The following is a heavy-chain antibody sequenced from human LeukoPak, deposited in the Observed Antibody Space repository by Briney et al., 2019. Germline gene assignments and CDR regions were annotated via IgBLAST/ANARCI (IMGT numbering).Heavy chain of an antibody. CDR2: ISGSGDTT. CDR1: RFTFSSYA. V-gene: IGHV3-23*01. CDR3: ARQDYGDFPYFDY. Sequence: PGGSLRLSCAASRFTFSSYAMNWVRQAPGKGLEWVSAISGSGDTTYYADSVKGRFTISRDNSKNTLYLQMSSLRAEDTAVYYCARQDYGDFPYFDYWGQGTLVTVSS. D-gene: IGHD4-17*01. J-gene: IGHJ4*02.